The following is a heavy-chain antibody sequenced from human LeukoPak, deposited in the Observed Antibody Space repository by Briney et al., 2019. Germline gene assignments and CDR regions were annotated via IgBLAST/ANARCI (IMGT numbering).Heavy chain of an antibody. D-gene: IGHD2-2*01. CDR1: GFTFSSYA. Sequence: VGSLRLSCAASGFTFSSYAMSWVRQAPGKGLEWVSAISGSGGSTYYADSVKGRFTISRDNSKNTLYLQMNSLRAEDTAVYYCAKDLDCSSTSCYPDYWGQGTLVTVSS. CDR2: ISGSGGST. CDR3: AKDLDCSSTSCYPDY. J-gene: IGHJ4*02. V-gene: IGHV3-23*01.